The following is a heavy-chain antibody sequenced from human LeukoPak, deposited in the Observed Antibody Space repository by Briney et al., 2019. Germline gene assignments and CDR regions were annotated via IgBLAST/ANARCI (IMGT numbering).Heavy chain of an antibody. D-gene: IGHD2-2*01. CDR2: IRYDGSNK. Sequence: PGGSLRLSCAASGFTFSSYWMNWVRQAPGKGLEWVAFIRYDGSNKYYADSVKGRFTISRDNSKNTLYLQMNSLRAEDTAVYYCAKLPAAGARGAFDIWGQGTMVTVS. J-gene: IGHJ3*02. CDR1: GFTFSSYW. CDR3: AKLPAAGARGAFDI. V-gene: IGHV3-30*02.